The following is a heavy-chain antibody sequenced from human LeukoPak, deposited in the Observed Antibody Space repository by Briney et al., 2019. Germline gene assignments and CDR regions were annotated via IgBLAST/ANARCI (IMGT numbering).Heavy chain of an antibody. V-gene: IGHV1-69*13. D-gene: IGHD6-13*01. CDR1: GGTFSSYA. J-gene: IGHJ4*02. CDR2: IIPIFGTA. CDR3: AREGVIAAAIFDY. Sequence: ASVKVSCTASGGTFSSYAISWVRQAPGQGLEWMGGIIPIFGTANYAQKFQGRVTITADESTSTAYMELSSLRSEDTAVYYCAREGVIAAAIFDYWGQGTLVTVSS.